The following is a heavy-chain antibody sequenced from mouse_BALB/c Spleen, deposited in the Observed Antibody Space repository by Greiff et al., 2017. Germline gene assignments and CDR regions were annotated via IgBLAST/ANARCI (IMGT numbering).Heavy chain of an antibody. CDR3: ARDYRYGYYAMDY. Sequence: EVQLQQSGPELVKPGASVKMSCKASGYTFTSYVMHWVKQKPGQGLEWIGYINPYNDGTKYNEKFKGKATLTSDKSSSTAYMELSSLTSEDSAVYYCARDYRYGYYAMDYWGQGTSVTVSS. CDR2: INPYNDGT. V-gene: IGHV1-14*01. CDR1: GYTFTSYV. D-gene: IGHD2-14*01. J-gene: IGHJ4*01.